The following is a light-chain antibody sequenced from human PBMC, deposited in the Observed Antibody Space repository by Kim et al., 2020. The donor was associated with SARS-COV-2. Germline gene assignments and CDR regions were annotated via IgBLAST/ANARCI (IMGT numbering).Light chain of an antibody. CDR1: QNIGDW. V-gene: IGKV1-5*03. CDR2: KAS. Sequence: SASVEDRVTITCRASQNIGDWLAWYQQKPGKAPNLLIYKASNLQSGVPSRFSGSGSGTEFTLTISSLQPDDSATYYCQQSHTFWTFGQGTKVDIK. CDR3: QQSHTFWT. J-gene: IGKJ1*01.